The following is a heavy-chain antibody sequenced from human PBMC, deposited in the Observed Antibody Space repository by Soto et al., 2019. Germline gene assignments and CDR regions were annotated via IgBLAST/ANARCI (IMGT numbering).Heavy chain of an antibody. Sequence: GGSLRLSCAASGFTFRSFTMNWVRQAPGKGLEWVPTISSNSAYIYYTDALRGRFTISRDNAKNSLHLQMNSLRAEDTAVYYCTRDASRDSSARGWFDPWGPGTLVTV. CDR3: TRDASRDSSARGWFDP. CDR1: GFTFRSFT. V-gene: IGHV3-21*01. J-gene: IGHJ5*02. CDR2: ISSNSAYI. D-gene: IGHD6-13*01.